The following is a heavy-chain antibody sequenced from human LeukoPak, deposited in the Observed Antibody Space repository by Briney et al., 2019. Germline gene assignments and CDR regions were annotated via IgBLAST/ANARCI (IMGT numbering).Heavy chain of an antibody. CDR1: DYTFISYG. J-gene: IGHJ4*02. V-gene: IGHV1-18*04. Sequence: ASVKVSCKASDYTFISYGISGVRQAPGQGREGMGWINTYNGNTNYAQKLQGRVTMTTDTSTSTAYMELRSLRSDDTAVYFCARQARGYSSGWYQFHFDYWGQGTLVIVSS. D-gene: IGHD6-19*01. CDR2: INTYNGNT. CDR3: ARQARGYSSGWYQFHFDY.